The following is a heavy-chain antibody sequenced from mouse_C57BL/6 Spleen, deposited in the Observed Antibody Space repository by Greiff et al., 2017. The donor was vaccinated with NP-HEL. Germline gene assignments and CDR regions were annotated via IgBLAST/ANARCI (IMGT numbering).Heavy chain of an antibody. CDR2: ISSGSSTI. J-gene: IGHJ2*01. CDR3: ARSTVVGGRNYFDY. D-gene: IGHD1-1*01. CDR1: GFTFSDYG. V-gene: IGHV5-17*01. Sequence: DVKLVESGGGLVKPGFSLPLSFSSSGFTFSDYGMHWVRQAPEKGLAWVAYISSGSSTIFCADTVKGRFTISRDNAKNTLFLQMTSLRSEDTARDYCARSTVVGGRNYFDYWGQGTTLTVSS.